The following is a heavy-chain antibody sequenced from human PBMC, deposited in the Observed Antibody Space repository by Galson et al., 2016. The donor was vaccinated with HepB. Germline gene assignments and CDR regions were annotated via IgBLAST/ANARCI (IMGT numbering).Heavy chain of an antibody. CDR2: IYYSGST. D-gene: IGHD4-23*01. V-gene: IGHV4-31*03. J-gene: IGHJ3*02. CDR1: GGSISSGGYY. Sequence: TLSLTCTVSGGSISSGGYYWSWIRQHPGKGLEWIGYIYYSGSTYHNPSLKSRVTIAVDTSKNQFSLKLSSVTAADTALYFCARVRTTVAQALAFDIWGQGTMVTVSS. CDR3: ARVRTTVAQALAFDI.